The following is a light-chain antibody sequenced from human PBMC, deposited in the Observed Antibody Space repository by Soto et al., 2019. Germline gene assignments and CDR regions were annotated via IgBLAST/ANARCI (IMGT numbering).Light chain of an antibody. CDR1: HDISNY. CDR3: QHYDNLPPRFT. CDR2: DAS. V-gene: IGKV1-33*01. Sequence: DIQMTQSPSSLSASVGDRVTITCQASHDISNYLKWYQQKPGKAPKLLIYDASNLETGVPSRLSGSGSGTDFTFTTSSLQPEDIATYYGQHYDNLPPRFTFGPGTKVYIK. J-gene: IGKJ3*01.